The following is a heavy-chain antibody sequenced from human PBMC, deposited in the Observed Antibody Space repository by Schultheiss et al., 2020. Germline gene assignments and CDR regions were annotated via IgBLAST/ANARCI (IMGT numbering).Heavy chain of an antibody. J-gene: IGHJ6*02. Sequence: SVKVSCKASGGTFSSYAISWVRQAPGQGLEWMGGIIPIFGTANYAQKFQGRVTMTRDTSTSTVYMELSSLRSEDTAVYYCAREGLDCSAGSCWSYGMDVWGQGTTVTVSS. CDR1: GGTFSSYA. CDR3: AREGLDCSAGSCWSYGMDV. D-gene: IGHD2-15*01. V-gene: IGHV1-69*05. CDR2: IIPIFGTA.